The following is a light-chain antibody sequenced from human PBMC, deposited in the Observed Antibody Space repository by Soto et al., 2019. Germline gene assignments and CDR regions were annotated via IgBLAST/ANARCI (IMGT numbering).Light chain of an antibody. CDR1: QGIAPY. Sequence: DVQMTESPSSLSAFVGDRVTITCRASQGIAPYLAWFQQKPGKVPKLLIYATSTLQSGVPSRFSGSGSGTDITLTINSLQPEDVGTYYCQKYNSDPLTFGGGTKVEIK. CDR3: QKYNSDPLT. V-gene: IGKV1-27*01. CDR2: ATS. J-gene: IGKJ4*01.